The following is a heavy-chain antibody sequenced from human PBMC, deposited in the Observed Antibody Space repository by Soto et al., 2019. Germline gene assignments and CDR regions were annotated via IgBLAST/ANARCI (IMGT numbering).Heavy chain of an antibody. CDR2: IYSSGTT. Sequence: SATLSLTCTVSSGSIGSGDYYWSWIRQPPGKGLEWIGYIYSSGTTYYNPSLKSRVTMSLDTSKNQFSLKLSSMTAADTAVYYCARDFGVVGMDVWGQGPTVTVSS. CDR1: SGSIGSGDYY. V-gene: IGHV4-30-4*01. D-gene: IGHD3-3*01. CDR3: ARDFGVVGMDV. J-gene: IGHJ6*02.